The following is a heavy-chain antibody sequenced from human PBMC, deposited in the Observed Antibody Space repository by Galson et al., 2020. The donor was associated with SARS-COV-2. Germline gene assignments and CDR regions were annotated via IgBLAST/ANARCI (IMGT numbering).Heavy chain of an antibody. Sequence: GESLKISCAASGFTFSIYGTTWVRQAPGKGLEWVSYISSSRDTRYYADSVKGRFTISRDNDNKSLYLQMNSLRAEDTAVYFCARVESVMATIDYWGQGTLVTVSS. J-gene: IGHJ4*02. V-gene: IGHV3-48*04. CDR2: ISSSRDTR. CDR1: GFTFSIYG. CDR3: ARVESVMATIDY. D-gene: IGHD2-21*01.